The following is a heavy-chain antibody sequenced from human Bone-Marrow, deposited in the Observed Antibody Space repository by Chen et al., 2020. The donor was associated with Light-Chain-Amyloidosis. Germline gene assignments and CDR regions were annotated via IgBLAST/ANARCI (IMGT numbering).Heavy chain of an antibody. V-gene: IGHV3-30*18. CDR3: AKEIYLWLRYGMDV. D-gene: IGHD5-18*01. J-gene: IGHJ6*02. CDR1: GFTFSSFG. CDR2: LSYDGSIE. Sequence: QGQLEESGGGVVQPGRSLRLSCAASGFTFSSFGMHWVRQAPGKGLEWVAVLSYDGSIEYYADSVKGRFTISRDNSNNTLDLQMNSLRAEDTAVYYCAKEIYLWLRYGMDVWGQGTTVTVS.